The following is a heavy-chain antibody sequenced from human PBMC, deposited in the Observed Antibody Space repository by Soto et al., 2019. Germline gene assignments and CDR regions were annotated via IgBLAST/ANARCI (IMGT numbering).Heavy chain of an antibody. Sequence: GASVKVSCKASGYTFTSYAMHWVRQAPGQRLEWMGWINAGNGNTKYSQKFQGRVTITRDTSASTAYMELSSLRSEDTAVYYCARDSYYGSGSHEAPAFDIWGQGTMVTVSS. V-gene: IGHV1-3*01. CDR1: GYTFTSYA. D-gene: IGHD3-10*01. CDR2: INAGNGNT. CDR3: ARDSYYGSGSHEAPAFDI. J-gene: IGHJ3*02.